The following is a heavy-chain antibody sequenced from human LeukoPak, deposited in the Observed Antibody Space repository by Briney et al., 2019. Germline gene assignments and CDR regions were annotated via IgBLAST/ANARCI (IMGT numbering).Heavy chain of an antibody. D-gene: IGHD3-10*01. CDR1: GFTFTTYG. J-gene: IGHJ4*02. CDR2: INGNTAAT. V-gene: IGHV3-23*01. Sequence: GGTLRLSCAASGFTFTTYGMTWVRQAPGKGLEWVSAINGNTAATFYADSVKGRFTISRDNSKNTLYLQMNSLRAEDTAIYYCAKRGPGSPQSGKYYFDYWGQGTLVTVSS. CDR3: AKRGPGSPQSGKYYFDY.